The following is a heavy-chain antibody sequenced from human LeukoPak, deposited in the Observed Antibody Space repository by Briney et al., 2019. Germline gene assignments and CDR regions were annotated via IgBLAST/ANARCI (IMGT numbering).Heavy chain of an antibody. CDR3: ASEGYTASHYFLDY. CDR1: SGSIHSYY. J-gene: IGHJ4*02. V-gene: IGHV4-4*07. CDR2: IYTTGNT. D-gene: IGHD3-16*02. Sequence: ASETLSLTCTVSSGSIHSYYWGWVRQPAGRGLEWIGRIYTTGNTNYNPSLKSRLTMSVDTSKRQFSLNLRSVTAADTAIYYCASEGYTASHYFLDYWSQGTLVTVSS.